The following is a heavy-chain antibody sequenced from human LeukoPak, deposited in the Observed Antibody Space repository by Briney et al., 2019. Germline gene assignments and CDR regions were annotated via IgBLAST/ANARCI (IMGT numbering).Heavy chain of an antibody. CDR1: GFTFSSYG. V-gene: IGHV3-30*18. J-gene: IGHJ6*02. Sequence: GGSLRLSCAASGFTFSSYGMHWVRQAPGKGLEWVAVISYDGSNKYYADSVKGRFTISRDNSKNTLYLQMNSLRAEDTAVYYCAKEIYYDYVWGSYRNPPYYYYGMDVWGQGTTVTVSS. D-gene: IGHD3-16*02. CDR2: ISYDGSNK. CDR3: AKEIYYDYVWGSYRNPPYYYYGMDV.